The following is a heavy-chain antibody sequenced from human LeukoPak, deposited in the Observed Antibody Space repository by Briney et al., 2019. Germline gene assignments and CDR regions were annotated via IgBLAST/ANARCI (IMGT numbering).Heavy chain of an antibody. Sequence: GGSLRLSCAASGFTVGSNYMSWVRQAPGKGLEWVSVIYSGGSTYYADSVKGRFTISRDNSKNTLYLQMNSLRAEDTAVYYCARDLTYSSSSVGGDYWGQGTLVTVSS. V-gene: IGHV3-66*02. CDR1: GFTVGSNY. J-gene: IGHJ4*02. CDR3: ARDLTYSSSSVGGDY. D-gene: IGHD6-6*01. CDR2: IYSGGST.